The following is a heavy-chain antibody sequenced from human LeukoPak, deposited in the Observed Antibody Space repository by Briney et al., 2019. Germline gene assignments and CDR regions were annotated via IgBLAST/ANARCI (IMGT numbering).Heavy chain of an antibody. D-gene: IGHD5-12*01. V-gene: IGHV1-8*01. CDR3: ARGLGEVATISIYYYYYYMDV. CDR2: MNPNSGNT. J-gene: IGHJ6*03. Sequence: ASVKVSCKASGYTFTSYDINWVRQVTGRGLEWMGWMNPNSGNTGYAQKFQGRVTMTRNTSISTAYMELSSLRSEDTAVYYCARGLGEVATISIYYYYYYMDVWGKGTTVTVSS. CDR1: GYTFTSYD.